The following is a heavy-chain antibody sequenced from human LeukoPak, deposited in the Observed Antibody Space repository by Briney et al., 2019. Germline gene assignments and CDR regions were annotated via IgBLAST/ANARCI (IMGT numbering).Heavy chain of an antibody. CDR3: ARHRTGDFWSGYYLWWFDP. CDR1: GGSFSGYY. CDR2: IYYSGST. Sequence: SETLSLTCAVYGGSFSGYYWSWIRQPPGKGLEWIGYIYYSGSTNYNPSLKSRVTISVDTSKNQFSLKLSSVTAADTAVYYCARHRTGDFWSGYYLWWFDPWGQGTLVTVSS. J-gene: IGHJ5*02. V-gene: IGHV4-59*08. D-gene: IGHD3-3*01.